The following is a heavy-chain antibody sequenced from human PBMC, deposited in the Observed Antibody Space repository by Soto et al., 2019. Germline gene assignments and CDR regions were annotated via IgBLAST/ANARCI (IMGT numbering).Heavy chain of an antibody. CDR2: ISDNGGTT. J-gene: IGHJ6*02. D-gene: IGHD5-18*01. V-gene: IGHV3-23*01. CDR1: EFTFSNYA. CDR3: AKDLAYSYGYVPAWYYYYGMDV. Sequence: PGGSLRLSCAASEFTFSNYAMSWVRQAPGKGLEWVSSISDNGGTTYYADSVKGRFTISRDNSKNTLYLQMNSLRAEDTAVYYCAKDLAYSYGYVPAWYYYYGMDVWGQGTTVTVSS.